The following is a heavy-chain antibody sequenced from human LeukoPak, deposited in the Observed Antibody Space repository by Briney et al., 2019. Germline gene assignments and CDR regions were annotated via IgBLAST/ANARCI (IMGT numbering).Heavy chain of an antibody. D-gene: IGHD5-18*01. V-gene: IGHV3-7*03. CDR3: ASQGLGTAMAPHFDY. CDR2: IKQDGNEK. Sequence: GGSLRLSCAASGFTFSSYWMSWVRQAPGKGLEWVANIKQDGNEKYYVDSVKGRFTISRDNAKNSLYLQMNSLRAEDTAVYYCASQGLGTAMAPHFDYWGQGTLVTVSS. J-gene: IGHJ4*02. CDR1: GFTFSSYW.